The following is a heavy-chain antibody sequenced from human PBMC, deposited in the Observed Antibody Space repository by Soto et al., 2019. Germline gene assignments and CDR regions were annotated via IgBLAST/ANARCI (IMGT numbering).Heavy chain of an antibody. D-gene: IGHD3-22*01. CDR1: GFTFSSYA. V-gene: IGHV3-23*01. Sequence: GGSLRLSCAASGFTFSSYAMSWVRQAPGKGLEWVSAISGSGGSTYYADSVKGRFTISRDNSKNTLYLQMNSLRAEDTAVYYCAKNFFYYEYYYYYYMDVWGKGTTVTVSS. CDR3: AKNFFYYEYYYYYYMDV. CDR2: ISGSGGST. J-gene: IGHJ6*03.